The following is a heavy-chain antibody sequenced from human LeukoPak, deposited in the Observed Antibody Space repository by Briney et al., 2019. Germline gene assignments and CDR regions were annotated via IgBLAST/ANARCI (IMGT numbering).Heavy chain of an antibody. J-gene: IGHJ4*02. V-gene: IGHV1-69*13. CDR1: GGTFSSYA. Sequence: SVKVSCKASGGTFSSYAISWVRQAPGQGLEWMGGIIPIFGTANYAQKFQGRVTITADESTSTAYMELSSLRSEDAAVYYCAITPRGYCSSTSCYTGFKDWGQGTLVTVSS. CDR2: IIPIFGTA. D-gene: IGHD2-2*02. CDR3: AITPRGYCSSTSCYTGFKD.